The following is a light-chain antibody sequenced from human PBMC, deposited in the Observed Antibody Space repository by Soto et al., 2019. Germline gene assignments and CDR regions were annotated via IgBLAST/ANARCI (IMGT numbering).Light chain of an antibody. CDR3: CSHTTGGTLWV. CDR2: DVT. J-gene: IGLJ3*02. V-gene: IGLV2-14*03. CDR1: SSDVGGYNF. Sequence: QSALTQPASVSGSPGQSITISCTGTSSDVGGYNFVSWYQQYPGKAPKLMIYDVTSRPSGVSSRFSGSKSGNTASLTISGLQAEDEADYYCCSHTTGGTLWVLGGGTKLTVL.